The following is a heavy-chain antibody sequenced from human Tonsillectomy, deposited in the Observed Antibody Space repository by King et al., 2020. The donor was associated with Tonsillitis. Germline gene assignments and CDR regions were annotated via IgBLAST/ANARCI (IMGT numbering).Heavy chain of an antibody. Sequence: QLQESGPGLVKPSETLSLTCTVSGDSIDRSSYYWGWIRQSPGKGLEWIGSIFYSGSTYYNPSLKSRLIILVDTSTNQFSLKLSSVTAADTGLYYCARHRFGYCSSTGCHYEDNWFDPWGQGTLVAVSS. CDR2: IFYSGST. CDR1: GDSIDRSSYY. CDR3: ARHRFGYCSSTGCHYEDNWFDP. V-gene: IGHV4-39*01. D-gene: IGHD2-2*03. J-gene: IGHJ5*02.